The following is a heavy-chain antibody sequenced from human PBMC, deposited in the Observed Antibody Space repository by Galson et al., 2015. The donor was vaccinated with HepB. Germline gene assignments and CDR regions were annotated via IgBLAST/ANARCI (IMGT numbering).Heavy chain of an antibody. Sequence: SLRLSCAASGFTFSSYAMSWVRQAPGKGLEWVSPISGSGGSTYYADSVRGRFTISRDNSKNTLYLQMNSLRTEDTAVYYCAKDMKMRTTGAVDYWGQGTLVTVSS. CDR2: ISGSGGST. CDR1: GFTFSSYA. CDR3: AKDMKMRTTGAVDY. V-gene: IGHV3-23*01. J-gene: IGHJ4*02. D-gene: IGHD1-1*01.